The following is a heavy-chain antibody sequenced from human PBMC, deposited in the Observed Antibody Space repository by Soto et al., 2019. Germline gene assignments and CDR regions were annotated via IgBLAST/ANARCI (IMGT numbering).Heavy chain of an antibody. D-gene: IGHD6-13*01. CDR3: ARGYSSKWYYFDY. CDR1: GGSISSGGYS. Sequence: SETLSLTCAVSGGSISSGGYSWSWIRQPPGKGLEWIGYIYHSGSTYYNPSLKSRVTISVDRSKNQFSLKLSSATAADTAVYYCARGYSSKWYYFDYWGQGVQVTVSS. J-gene: IGHJ4*02. V-gene: IGHV4-30-2*01. CDR2: IYHSGST.